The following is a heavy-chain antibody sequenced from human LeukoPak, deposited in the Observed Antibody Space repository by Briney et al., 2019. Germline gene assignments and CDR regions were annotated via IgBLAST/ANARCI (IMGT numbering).Heavy chain of an antibody. V-gene: IGHV3-48*01. J-gene: IGHJ4*02. D-gene: IGHD3-3*01. CDR3: ARGYYDFWSGYYTDFDY. Sequence: PGGSLRLSCAASGFTFSSYSMNWVRQAPGKGLEWVSYISSSSSTIYCADSVKGRFTISRDNAKNSLYLQMNSLRAEDTAVYYCARGYYDFWSGYYTDFDYWGQGTLVTVSS. CDR2: ISSSSSTI. CDR1: GFTFSSYS.